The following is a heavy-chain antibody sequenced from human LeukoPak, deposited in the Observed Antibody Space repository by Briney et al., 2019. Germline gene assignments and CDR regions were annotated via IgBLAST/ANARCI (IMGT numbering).Heavy chain of an antibody. Sequence: GGSLRLSCAASGFTLSSYYMHWVRQAPGKGLVWVSRINSDGSSTTYADSVKGRFTISRDNAKNTLYLQMNSLKVEDTAVYYCTRVFVGDEYSSSGYLCQGTLVTVSS. CDR2: INSDGSST. CDR1: GFTLSSYY. J-gene: IGHJ4*02. CDR3: TRVFVGDEYSSSGY. V-gene: IGHV3-74*01. D-gene: IGHD6-13*01.